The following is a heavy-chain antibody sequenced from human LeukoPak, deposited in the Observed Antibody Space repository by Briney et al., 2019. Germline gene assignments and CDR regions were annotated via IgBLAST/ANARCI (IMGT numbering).Heavy chain of an antibody. Sequence: SETLSLTCTVSGGSISTSYYYWGWIRQPPGKGLEWIGTIYYRGSTYYNPSLRSRVTVSVDTSKNQFSLKLSSVTAADTAVYYCARDTGRRWPYAFDIWGQGTMVTVSS. D-gene: IGHD4-23*01. V-gene: IGHV4-39*07. J-gene: IGHJ3*02. CDR1: GGSISTSYYY. CDR3: ARDTGRRWPYAFDI. CDR2: IYYRGST.